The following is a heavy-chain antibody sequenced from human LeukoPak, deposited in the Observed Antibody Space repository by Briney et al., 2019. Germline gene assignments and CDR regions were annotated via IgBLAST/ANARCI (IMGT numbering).Heavy chain of an antibody. CDR3: ASPAHHGSGSYYSEGALDY. J-gene: IGHJ4*01. V-gene: IGHV7-4-1*02. Sequence: ASVKVSCKASGYTFTSYAMNWVRQAPGQGLEWMGWINTNTGNPTYAQGFTERFVFSLDTSVSTAYLQISSLKAEDTAVYYCASPAHHGSGSYYSEGALDYWGRGTLVTVSS. CDR1: GYTFTSYA. CDR2: INTNTGNP. D-gene: IGHD1-26*01.